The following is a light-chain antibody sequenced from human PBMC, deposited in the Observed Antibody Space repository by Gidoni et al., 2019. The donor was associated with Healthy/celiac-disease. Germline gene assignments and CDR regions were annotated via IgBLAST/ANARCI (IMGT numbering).Light chain of an antibody. Sequence: QSALTQPASVSGSPGQSLTISCTGTSSDVGGYNYVSWYQPHPGKAPKLMIYEVSNRPSGVSNRFSGSKSGNTASLTISGLQAEDEADYYCSSYTSSSTQVFGGGTKLTVL. CDR3: SSYTSSSTQV. CDR2: EVS. J-gene: IGLJ3*02. CDR1: SSDVGGYNY. V-gene: IGLV2-14*01.